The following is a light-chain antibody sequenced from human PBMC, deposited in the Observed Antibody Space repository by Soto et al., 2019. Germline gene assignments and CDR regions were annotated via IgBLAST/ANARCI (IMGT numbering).Light chain of an antibody. J-gene: IGLJ2*01. CDR2: DFT. CDR3: CSYAGSFMV. V-gene: IGLV2-11*01. Sequence: QSVLTQPRSVSGSPGQSVAISCTGTSSDVGGHSFVSWYQHRPGKAPKLVIYDFTKRPSGVPDRLSGSKSGNTASLTISGLQAEDEGDYYCCSYAGSFMVFGGGTKLTVL. CDR1: SSDVGGHSF.